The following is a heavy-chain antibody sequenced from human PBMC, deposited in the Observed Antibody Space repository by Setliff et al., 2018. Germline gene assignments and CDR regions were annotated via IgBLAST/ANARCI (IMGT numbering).Heavy chain of an antibody. J-gene: IGHJ4*02. CDR3: ARDTLALKDITLFDY. CDR1: GFSFSDYL. CDR2: INLNTGNI. V-gene: IGHV1-2*02. D-gene: IGHD5-12*01. Sequence: PGASVKVSCKASGFSFSDYLMNWMRQTPDQRLEWMGRINLNTGNIFYAQEFQGRVTLTRDASISTAYMELTGLRYDDTAIYYCARDTLALKDITLFDYWGQGTLVTVSS.